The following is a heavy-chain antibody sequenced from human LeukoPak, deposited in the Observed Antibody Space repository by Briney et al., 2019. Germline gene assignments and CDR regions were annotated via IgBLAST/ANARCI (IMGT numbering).Heavy chain of an antibody. CDR3: ARHVGDSSWYYYYGMDV. CDR2: IYPGDSDT. Sequence: GESLKISCKGSGYSFTSYWIGWVRQMPGKGLEWMGIIYPGDSDTRYSPSFQGQVTISADKSISTAYLQWSSLKASGTAMYYCARHVGDSSWYYYYGMDVWGQGTTVTVSS. V-gene: IGHV5-51*01. CDR1: GYSFTSYW. J-gene: IGHJ6*02. D-gene: IGHD6-13*01.